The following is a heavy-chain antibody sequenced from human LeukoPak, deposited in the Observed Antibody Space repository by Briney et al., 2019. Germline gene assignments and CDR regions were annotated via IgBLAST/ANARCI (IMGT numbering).Heavy chain of an antibody. CDR2: IYSGGST. CDR3: ARDGRYCIITSCYGYYGMDV. J-gene: IGHJ6*02. D-gene: IGHD2-2*01. V-gene: IGHV3-53*04. CDR1: VFTLCSIY. Sequence: GGSLRLSCAPSVFTLCSIYMSCVRQAPGKGLECVSVIYSGGSTYYADSVKGRFTISRQNSKNTVDLQMNSLRPEDTAVYYCARDGRYCIITSCYGYYGMDVWGQGTTVTVSS.